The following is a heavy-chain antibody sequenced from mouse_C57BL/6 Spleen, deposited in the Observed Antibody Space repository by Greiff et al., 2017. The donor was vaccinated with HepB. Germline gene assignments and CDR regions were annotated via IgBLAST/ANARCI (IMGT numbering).Heavy chain of an antibody. CDR3: TREGAAQASFAY. J-gene: IGHJ3*01. CDR2: IDPETGGT. D-gene: IGHD3-2*02. Sequence: QVQLQQSGAELVRPGASVTLSCKASGYTFTDYEMHWVKQTPVHGLEWIGAIDPETGGTAYNQKFKGKAILTADKSSSTAYMELRSLTSEDSAVYYCTREGAAQASFAYWGQGTLVTVSA. V-gene: IGHV1-15*01. CDR1: GYTFTDYE.